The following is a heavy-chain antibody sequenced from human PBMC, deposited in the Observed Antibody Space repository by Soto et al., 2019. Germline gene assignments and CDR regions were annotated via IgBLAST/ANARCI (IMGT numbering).Heavy chain of an antibody. D-gene: IGHD6-19*01. J-gene: IGHJ5*02. Sequence: PGGSLRLSCAASGFTFSSYSMNWVRQAPGKGLEWVSYISSSSSTIYYADSVKGRFTISRDNAKNSLYLQMNSLRDEDTAVYYCARDSGWIYSGATSWFDPWGQGTLVTVSS. CDR3: ARDSGWIYSGATSWFDP. CDR1: GFTFSSYS. CDR2: ISSSSSTI. V-gene: IGHV3-48*02.